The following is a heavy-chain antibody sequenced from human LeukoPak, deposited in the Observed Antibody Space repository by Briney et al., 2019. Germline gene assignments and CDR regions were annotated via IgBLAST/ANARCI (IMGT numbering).Heavy chain of an antibody. Sequence: GGSLRLSCAASGFTFSTYTMNWVRQAPGKGLEWVGRVSSKSEGGTRDYAASVKGRFSIFRDESKNTLYLQMNSLKAEDTAVYYCSRGSTVVRGIITRNVYYMDVWGKGTTVTVSS. D-gene: IGHD3-10*01. J-gene: IGHJ6*03. CDR3: SRGSTVVRGIITRNVYYMDV. CDR1: GFTFSTYT. CDR2: VSSKSEGGTR. V-gene: IGHV3-15*01.